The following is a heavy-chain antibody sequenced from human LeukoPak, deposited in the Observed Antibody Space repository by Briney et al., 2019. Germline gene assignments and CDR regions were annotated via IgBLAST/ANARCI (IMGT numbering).Heavy chain of an antibody. D-gene: IGHD5-18*01. Sequence: GGSLRLSCAVSGFSVTNNYMSWVRQAPGKGLEYVSAISSNGGSTYYADSVKGRFTISRDNSKNTLYLQMSSLRAEDTAVYYCVKSYDKGYFDYWGQGTLVTVSS. CDR3: VKSYDKGYFDY. V-gene: IGHV3-64D*06. J-gene: IGHJ4*02. CDR2: ISSNGGST. CDR1: GFSVTNNY.